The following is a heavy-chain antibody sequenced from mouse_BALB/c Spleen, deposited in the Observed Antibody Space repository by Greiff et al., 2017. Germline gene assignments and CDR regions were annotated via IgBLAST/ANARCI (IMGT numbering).Heavy chain of an antibody. CDR3: ARCDYYGSSWYFDV. V-gene: IGHV1-54*03. CDR1: GYAFTNYL. Sequence: QVQLQQSGAELVRPGTSVKVSCKASGYAFTNYLIEWVKQRPGQGLEWIGVINPGSGGTNYNEKFKGKATLTADKSSSTAYMQLSSLTSDDSAVYFCARCDYYGSSWYFDVWGAGTTVTVSS. J-gene: IGHJ1*01. CDR2: INPGSGGT. D-gene: IGHD1-1*01.